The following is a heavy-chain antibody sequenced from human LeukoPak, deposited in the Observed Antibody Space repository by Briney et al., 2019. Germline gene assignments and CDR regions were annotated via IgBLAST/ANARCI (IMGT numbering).Heavy chain of an antibody. V-gene: IGHV3-49*04. Sequence: GRSLRLSCTASGFTFGDYAMSWVRQAPGKGLEWVGFIRSKAYGGTTEYAASVKGRFTISRDDSKSIAYLQMNSLKTEDTAAYYCTREVGGTSGYWGQGTLVTVSS. J-gene: IGHJ4*02. CDR1: GFTFGDYA. CDR3: TREVGGTSGY. D-gene: IGHD1-26*01. CDR2: IRSKAYGGTT.